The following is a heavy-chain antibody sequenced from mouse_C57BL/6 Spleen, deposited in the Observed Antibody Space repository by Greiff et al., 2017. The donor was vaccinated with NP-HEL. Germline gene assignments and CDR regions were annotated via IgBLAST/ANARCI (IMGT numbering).Heavy chain of an antibody. V-gene: IGHV2-6-1*01. D-gene: IGHD1-1*01. CDR1: GFSLTSYG. Sequence: VQLVESGPGLVAPSQSLSITCTVSGFSLTSYGVHWVRQPPGKGLEWLVVIWRDGSTNYNSALKSRLSFSKANSKSQVFLKMNSLQTDDTAMYYCARHPPYYYGSSYAMDYWGQGTSVTVSS. CDR3: ARHPPYYYGSSYAMDY. CDR2: IWRDGST. J-gene: IGHJ4*01.